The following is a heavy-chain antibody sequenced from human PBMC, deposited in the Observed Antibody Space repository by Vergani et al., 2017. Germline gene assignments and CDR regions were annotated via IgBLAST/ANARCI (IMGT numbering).Heavy chain of an antibody. CDR2: INHSGST. CDR3: AGDAGKGLYYYGMDV. J-gene: IGHJ6*02. V-gene: IGHV4-34*01. CDR1: GGSFSGYY. Sequence: QVQLQQWGAGLLKPSETLSLTCAVYGGSFSGYYWSWIRQPPGKGLEWIGEINHSGSTNYNPSLKSRVTISVDTSKNQFSLKLSSVTAADTAVDYCAGDAGKGLYYYGMDVWGQGTTVTVSS.